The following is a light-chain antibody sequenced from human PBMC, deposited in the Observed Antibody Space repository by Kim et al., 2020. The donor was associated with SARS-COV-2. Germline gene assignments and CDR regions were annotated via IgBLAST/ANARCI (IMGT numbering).Light chain of an antibody. CDR3: QVWDSSSVHRV. V-gene: IGLV3-21*04. CDR1: NIESKS. J-gene: IGLJ2*01. CDR2: YDS. Sequence: SSELTQPPSVSVAPGKTASITCAGDNIESKSVHWYQQKPGQAPVLVISYDSDRPSGIPERLSGSNSDNTATLTISEVEAGDEADYYCQVWDSSSVHRVFGGGTQLTVL.